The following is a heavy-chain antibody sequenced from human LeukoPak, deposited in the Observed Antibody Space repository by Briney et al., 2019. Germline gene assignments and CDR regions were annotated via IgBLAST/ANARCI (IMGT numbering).Heavy chain of an antibody. CDR3: ARAGDSSGYHDY. CDR2: INHSGST. V-gene: IGHV4-34*01. D-gene: IGHD3-22*01. J-gene: IGHJ4*02. Sequence: SETLSLTCAVYGGSFSGYYWSWIRQPPGKGLEWIGEINHSGSTNYNPSLKSRVTISVDTSKNQFSLKLSSVTAADTAVYYCARAGDSSGYHDYWGQGTLVTVSS. CDR1: GGSFSGYY.